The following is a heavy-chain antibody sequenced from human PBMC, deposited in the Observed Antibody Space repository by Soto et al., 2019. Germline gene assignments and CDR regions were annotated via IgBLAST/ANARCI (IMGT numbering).Heavy chain of an antibody. Sequence: SVKVSCKASGGTFSSYAISWVRQAPGQGLEWMGGIIPIFGTANYAQKFQGRVTITADESTSTAYMELSSLRSEDTAVYYCARSPLLWFGDQRNYYYYGMDVWGQGTTVTVSS. CDR1: GGTFSSYA. V-gene: IGHV1-69*13. J-gene: IGHJ6*02. CDR2: IIPIFGTA. D-gene: IGHD3-10*01. CDR3: ARSPLLWFGDQRNYYYYGMDV.